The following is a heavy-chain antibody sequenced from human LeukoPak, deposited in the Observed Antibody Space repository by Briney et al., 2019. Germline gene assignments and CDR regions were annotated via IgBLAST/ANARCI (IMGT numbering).Heavy chain of an antibody. CDR3: ARAGYGDIYYFDY. V-gene: IGHV3-11*01. CDR2: ISSSGSTI. D-gene: IGHD4-17*01. Sequence: GGSLRLSCAASGFTFSDCYMSWIRQAPGKGLEWVSYISSSGSTIYYADSVKGRFTISRDNAKNSVYLQINSLRAEDTAVYYCARAGYGDIYYFDYWGQGTLVTVSS. J-gene: IGHJ4*02. CDR1: GFTFSDCY.